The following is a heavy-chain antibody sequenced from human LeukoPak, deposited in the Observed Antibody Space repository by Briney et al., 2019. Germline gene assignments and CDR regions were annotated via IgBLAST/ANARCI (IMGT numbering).Heavy chain of an antibody. D-gene: IGHD3-10*01. V-gene: IGHV3-73*01. Sequence: GGSLRLSCAASGFTFSGSAMHWVRQASGKGLEWVGRIRSKANSYATAYAASVKGRFTISRDDSKNTAYLQMNSLKTEDTAVYYCTRPAGGPYYYYGMDVWGQGTTVTVS. J-gene: IGHJ6*02. CDR2: IRSKANSYAT. CDR1: GFTFSGSA. CDR3: TRPAGGPYYYYGMDV.